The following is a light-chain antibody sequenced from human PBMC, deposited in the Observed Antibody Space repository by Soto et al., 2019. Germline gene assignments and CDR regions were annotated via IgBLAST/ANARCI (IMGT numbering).Light chain of an antibody. V-gene: IGKV1-6*01. CDR1: LSISKY. CDR3: LQLYNFSWT. CDR2: AAS. Sequence: IQMTQSPSNLSASVGDRVTITCRASLSISKYLNWYQQKQGKAPKLLIYAASNLQSGVPSRFSGSGSGTDLTLTISRLQPEDFATYYCLQLYNFSWTFGQGTKVDIK. J-gene: IGKJ1*01.